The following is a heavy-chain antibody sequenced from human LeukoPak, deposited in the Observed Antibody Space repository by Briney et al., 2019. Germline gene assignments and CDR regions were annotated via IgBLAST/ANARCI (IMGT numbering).Heavy chain of an antibody. V-gene: IGHV3-23*01. Sequence: GSLRLSCAASGFTFSSYAMSWVRQAPGKGLEWVSAISGSGGSTYYADSVKGRVTISRDNSKNTLYLQMNSLRAEDTAVYYCAKDFIVVSETDAFDIWGQGTMVTVSS. D-gene: IGHD3-22*01. CDR2: ISGSGGST. CDR3: AKDFIVVSETDAFDI. CDR1: GFTFSSYA. J-gene: IGHJ3*02.